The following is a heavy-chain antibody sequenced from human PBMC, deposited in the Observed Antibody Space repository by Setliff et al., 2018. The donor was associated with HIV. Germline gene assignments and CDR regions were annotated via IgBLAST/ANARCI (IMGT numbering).Heavy chain of an antibody. J-gene: IGHJ6*02. CDR1: DYSISTTYF. D-gene: IGHD2-2*03. Sequence: PSETLSLTCSVSDYSISTTYFWGWIRQPPGEGLEWIGEINHRGSTDYRGSTDYRPSLKSRLTISLDTSKNQFSLKLRSVTAADTAIYYCAVGYRYYYGMDVWGQGTTVTVSS. CDR2: INHRGST. V-gene: IGHV4-38-2*01. CDR3: AVGYRYYYGMDV.